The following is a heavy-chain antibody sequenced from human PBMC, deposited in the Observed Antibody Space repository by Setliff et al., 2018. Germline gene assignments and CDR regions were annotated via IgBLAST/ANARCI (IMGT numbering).Heavy chain of an antibody. V-gene: IGHV4-59*12. CDR3: ARVWYGSGSYGGDWFDP. CDR1: GGSFSGYY. CDR2: IFYIGST. Sequence: KPSETLSLTCAVYGGSFSGYYWSWIRQPPGKGLEWIGYIFYIGSTNYNPSLKSRVTISVDKSKNQFSLKLSSVTAADTAVYYCARVWYGSGSYGGDWFDPWGQGTLVTVSS. J-gene: IGHJ5*02. D-gene: IGHD3-10*01.